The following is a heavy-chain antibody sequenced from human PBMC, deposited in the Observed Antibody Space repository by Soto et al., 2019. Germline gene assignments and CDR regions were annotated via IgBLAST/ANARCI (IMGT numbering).Heavy chain of an antibody. D-gene: IGHD3-22*01. Sequence: QVQLQESGPGLVKHSQTLSLTCTVSGGSISSGDYYWSWIRQPPGKGLEWIGYIYYSGSTYYNPSLKGRVTISVDTSKNQFSLKVSSVTAADTAVYYCARVHSYYYESSGYYYVIDYWGQGTLVTVSS. CDR2: IYYSGST. CDR3: ARVHSYYYESSGYYYVIDY. V-gene: IGHV4-30-4*01. CDR1: GGSISSGDYY. J-gene: IGHJ4*02.